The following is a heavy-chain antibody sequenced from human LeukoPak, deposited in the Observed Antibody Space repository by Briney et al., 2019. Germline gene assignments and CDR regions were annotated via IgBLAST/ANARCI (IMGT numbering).Heavy chain of an antibody. CDR1: GFSLSSYA. V-gene: IGHV3-23*01. CDR3: AKDFPDIVVVPAAMS. Sequence: GGSLRLSCAASGFSLSSYAMSWVRQAPGKGLEWVSASSGSDGSTYYADSVKGRFTISRDNSKNTLYLQMNSLRAEDTAVYYCAKDFPDIVVVPAAMSWGQGTLVTVSS. D-gene: IGHD2-2*01. J-gene: IGHJ5*02. CDR2: SSGSDGST.